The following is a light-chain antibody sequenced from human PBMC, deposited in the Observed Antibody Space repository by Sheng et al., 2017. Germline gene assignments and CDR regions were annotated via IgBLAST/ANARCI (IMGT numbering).Light chain of an antibody. CDR2: DDT. CDR3: QVWDATTDHL. J-gene: IGLJ3*02. V-gene: IGLV3-21*01. CDR1: NIGYKS. Sequence: SYVVTQPPSLSVAPGQTAKITCGGDNIGYKSVHWYQQKAGQAPVLVLYDDTDRPSGTPERFSGSNSGDTATLTITRVEAGDEADYYCQVWDATTDHLFGGGTKVTVL.